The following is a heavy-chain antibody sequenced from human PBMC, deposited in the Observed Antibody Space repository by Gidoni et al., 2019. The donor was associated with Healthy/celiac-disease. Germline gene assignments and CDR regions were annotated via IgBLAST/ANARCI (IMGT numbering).Heavy chain of an antibody. J-gene: IGHJ6*02. V-gene: IGHV1-3*01. CDR3: ARDQPGYCSGGSCYHYYYYGMDV. CDR1: GYTFTSYA. Sequence: QVQLVQSGAEVKKPGASVTVSCKASGYTFTSYALHWVRQAPGQRLEWMGWINAGNGYTKYSQKFQGRVTITRDTSASTAYMELSSLRSEDTAVYYCARDQPGYCSGGSCYHYYYYGMDVWGQGTTVTVSS. D-gene: IGHD2-15*01. CDR2: INAGNGYT.